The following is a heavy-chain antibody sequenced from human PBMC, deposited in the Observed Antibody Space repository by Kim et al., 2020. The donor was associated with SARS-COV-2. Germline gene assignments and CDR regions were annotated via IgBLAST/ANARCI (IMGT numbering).Heavy chain of an antibody. D-gene: IGHD6-13*01. Sequence: SETLSLTCAVYGGSFSGYYWSWIRQPPGKGLEWIGEINHSGSTNYNPSLKSRVTISVDTSKNQFSLKLSSVTAADTAVYYCASSQNSSSWGGFDYCGQGT. CDR3: ASSQNSSSWGGFDY. J-gene: IGHJ4*02. CDR1: GGSFSGYY. CDR2: INHSGST. V-gene: IGHV4-34*01.